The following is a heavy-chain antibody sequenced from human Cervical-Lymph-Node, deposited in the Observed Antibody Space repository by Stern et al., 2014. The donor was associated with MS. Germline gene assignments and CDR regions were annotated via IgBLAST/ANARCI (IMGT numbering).Heavy chain of an antibody. J-gene: IGHJ4*02. CDR1: GYTFTSYD. CDR2: MNPYSGNA. Sequence: VQLVESGAEVKKPGASVKVSCKASGYTFTSYDINWVLQGTGQGLEWMGWMNPYSGNAVYAQKFQGRVTMTRDTSTSTAYLELTSLRSEDTAVFYCARGRELLSLDHWGQGTLVTVSS. CDR3: ARGRELLSLDH. V-gene: IGHV1-8*01. D-gene: IGHD1-26*01.